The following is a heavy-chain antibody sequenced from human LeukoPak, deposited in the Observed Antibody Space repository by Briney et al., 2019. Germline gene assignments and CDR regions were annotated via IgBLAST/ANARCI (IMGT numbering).Heavy chain of an antibody. CDR3: ARDRALIVGATMGRNYYNGMDV. V-gene: IGHV1-69*04. D-gene: IGHD1-26*01. CDR1: GGTFSSYA. CDR2: IIPILGIA. J-gene: IGHJ6*02. Sequence: SVKVSCKASGGTFSSYAICWVRQAPGQGLEGMGRIIPILGIANYAQKFQGRVTITADKSTSTTYMELSSLRSEDTAVYYCARDRALIVGATMGRNYYNGMDVWGQGTTVTVSS.